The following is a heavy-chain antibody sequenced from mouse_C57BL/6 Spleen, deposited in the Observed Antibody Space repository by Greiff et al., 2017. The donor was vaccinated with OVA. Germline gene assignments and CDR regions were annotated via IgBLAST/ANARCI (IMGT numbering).Heavy chain of an antibody. J-gene: IGHJ3*01. CDR1: GFNIKDDY. CDR2: IDPENGDT. V-gene: IGHV14-4*01. Sequence: EVQVVESGAELVRPGASVKLSCTASGFNIKDDYMHWVKQRPEQGLEWIGWIDPENGDTEYASKFQGKATITADTSSNTAYLQLSSLTSEDTAVYYCTTARGPWFAYWGQGTLVTVSA. CDR3: TTARGPWFAY.